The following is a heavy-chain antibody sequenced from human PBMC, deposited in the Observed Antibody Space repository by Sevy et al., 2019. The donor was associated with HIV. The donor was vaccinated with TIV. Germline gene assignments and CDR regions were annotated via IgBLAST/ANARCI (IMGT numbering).Heavy chain of an antibody. CDR1: GDSVSSSSAA. J-gene: IGHJ6*02. D-gene: IGHD1-7*01. CDR2: TYYRSKWFS. CDR3: ARGDELNSYYYGMDV. Sequence: SQTLSLTCAISGDSVSSSSAAWNWFRQSPSRGLEWLGRTYYRSKWFSDYEVSVKGRVTINPDNTKNQFSLHLESVTPEDTAVYFCARGDELNSYYYGMDVWGQGTTVTVS. V-gene: IGHV6-1*01.